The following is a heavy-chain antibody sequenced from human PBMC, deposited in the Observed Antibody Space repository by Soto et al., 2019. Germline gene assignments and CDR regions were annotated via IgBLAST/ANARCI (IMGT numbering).Heavy chain of an antibody. CDR1: GGTFSSYA. D-gene: IGHD3-10*01. Sequence: QVQLVQSGAEVKKPGSSVKVSCKASGGTFSSYAISWVRQAPGQGLEWMGGIIPIFGTANYAQKFQGRVTITADQSTSTAYMELSSLRSEDTAVYYCATSGSGGYYYYYGMDVWGQGTTVTVSS. J-gene: IGHJ6*02. V-gene: IGHV1-69*12. CDR2: IIPIFGTA. CDR3: ATSGSGGYYYYYGMDV.